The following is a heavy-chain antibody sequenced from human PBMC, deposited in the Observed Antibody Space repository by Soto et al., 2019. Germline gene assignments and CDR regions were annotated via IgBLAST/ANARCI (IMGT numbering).Heavy chain of an antibody. J-gene: IGHJ4*02. V-gene: IGHV3-23*01. CDR2: VSVSGGTT. Sequence: GGSLRLSCAASGFMFNNYAMSWVRQAPGKGLEWVSTVSVSGGTTYYADSLKGRFTISRDNSKKTVYLQMNRLRADDTAIYYCAKGLYYYDSSGYRLFDYWGQGTLVTVSS. CDR1: GFMFNNYA. CDR3: AKGLYYYDSSGYRLFDY. D-gene: IGHD3-22*01.